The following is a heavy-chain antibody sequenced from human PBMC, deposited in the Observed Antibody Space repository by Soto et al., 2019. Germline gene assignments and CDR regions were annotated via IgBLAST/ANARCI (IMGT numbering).Heavy chain of an antibody. Sequence: SETLSLTCTVSGGSISSYYWSWIRQPPGKGLEWIGYIYYSGSTNYNPSLKSRVTISVDTSKNQFSLKLSSVTAAATAVYYCARHRSHLAANWFDPWGQGTLVTVSS. CDR1: GGSISSYY. CDR3: ARHRSHLAANWFDP. J-gene: IGHJ5*02. CDR2: IYYSGST. V-gene: IGHV4-59*08.